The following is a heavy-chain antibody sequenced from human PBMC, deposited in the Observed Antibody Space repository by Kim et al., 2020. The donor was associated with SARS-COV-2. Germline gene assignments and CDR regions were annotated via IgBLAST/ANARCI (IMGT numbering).Heavy chain of an antibody. CDR1: GFTVSSNY. CDR3: ARAGYSSSFDAFDI. Sequence: GGSLRLSCAASGFTVSSNYMSWVRQAPGKGLEWVSVIYSGGSTYYADSVKGRFTISRDNSKNTLYLQMNSLRAEDTAVYYCARAGYSSSFDAFDIWGQGTMVTVSS. D-gene: IGHD6-13*01. V-gene: IGHV3-53*01. J-gene: IGHJ3*02. CDR2: IYSGGST.